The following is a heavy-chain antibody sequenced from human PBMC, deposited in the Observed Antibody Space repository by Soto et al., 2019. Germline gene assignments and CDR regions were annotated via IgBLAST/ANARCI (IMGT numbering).Heavy chain of an antibody. CDR3: ARDRAAGQQTYFSYYGMDV. Sequence: QVQLVESGGGVVQPGRSLRLSCAASGFTFSSYAMHWVRQAPGKGLEWVAIISSDGSKKYYADSVKGRFTTSRDNSKNTLYLQMNSLRAEDTAGYYCARDRAAGQQTYFSYYGMDVWGQGTTVTVSS. D-gene: IGHD6-13*01. CDR2: ISSDGSKK. CDR1: GFTFSSYA. V-gene: IGHV3-30-3*01. J-gene: IGHJ6*02.